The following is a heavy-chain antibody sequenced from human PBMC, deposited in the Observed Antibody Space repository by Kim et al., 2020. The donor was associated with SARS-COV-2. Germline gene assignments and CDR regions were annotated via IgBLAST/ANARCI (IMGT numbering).Heavy chain of an antibody. J-gene: IGHJ6*02. CDR3: ARAPFHPESSSRWYAPNFYYYGMDV. Sequence: SETLSLTCTVSGGSISSYYWSWIRQPPGKGLEWIGYIYYSGSTNYNPSLKSRVTISVDTSKNQFSLKLSSVTAADTAVYYCARAPFHPESSSRWYAPNFYYYGMDVWGQGTTVTVSS. V-gene: IGHV4-59*01. CDR2: IYYSGST. D-gene: IGHD6-13*01. CDR1: GGSISSYY.